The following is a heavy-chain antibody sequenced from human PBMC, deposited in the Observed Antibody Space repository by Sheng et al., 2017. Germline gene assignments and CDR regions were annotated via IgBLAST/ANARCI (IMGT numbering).Heavy chain of an antibody. CDR2: IIPISNTP. J-gene: IGHJ4*02. CDR1: GDPFNSYG. CDR3: ATEGDCGGVSCYLDS. D-gene: IGHD2-21*01. V-gene: IGHV1-69*05. Sequence: QVQLVQSGAEVKKPGSSVKVSCKASGDPFNSYGFNWIRQAPGQGPELMGSIIPISNTPKYTQKFQGRVTITTDEFTSTVYMEMSRLRSEDTAVYYCATEGDCGGVSCYLDSWGQGTLVTVSS.